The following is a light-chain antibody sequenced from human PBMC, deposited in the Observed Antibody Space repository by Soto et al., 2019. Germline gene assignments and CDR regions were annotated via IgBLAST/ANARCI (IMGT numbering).Light chain of an antibody. V-gene: IGLV2-14*01. Sequence: QSVLTQPASVSGCPGQSITISWTGTSSDVGGYNYISWYQHHPGKAPKLMIYEVSNRPSGVSNRFSGSKSGNTASLTISGLQAEDEADYYCSSYRDTHNLVFGIGTKVTVL. J-gene: IGLJ1*01. CDR3: SSYRDTHNLV. CDR2: EVS. CDR1: SSDVGGYNY.